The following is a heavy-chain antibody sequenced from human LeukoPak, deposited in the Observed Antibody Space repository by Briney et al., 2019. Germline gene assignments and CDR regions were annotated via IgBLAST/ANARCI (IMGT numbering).Heavy chain of an antibody. CDR1: GFTFSSYW. CDR2: IKQDGSEK. V-gene: IGHV3-7*01. Sequence: GGSLRLSCAASGFTFSSYWMSWVRQAPGKGLEWVANIKQDGSEKYYVDSVKGRFTISRDNAENSLYLQMNSLRAEDTAVYYCARALNDYGDYVFDYWGQGTLVTVSS. D-gene: IGHD4-17*01. J-gene: IGHJ4*02. CDR3: ARALNDYGDYVFDY.